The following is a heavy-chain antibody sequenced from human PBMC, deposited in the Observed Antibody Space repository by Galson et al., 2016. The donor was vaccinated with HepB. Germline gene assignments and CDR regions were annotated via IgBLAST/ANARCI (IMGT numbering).Heavy chain of an antibody. CDR2: INSDGSSK. V-gene: IGHV3-74*01. Sequence: SLRLSCAASGFTFSSYWMHWVRQAPGKGLVWVSRINSDGSSKTYAGSVKGRFTISRDHAKNTLYLQMNGLKAEDTAVYYCARGPPYGEFDYWGQGTLVTVSS. CDR3: ARGPPYGEFDY. D-gene: IGHD3-10*01. CDR1: GFTFSSYW. J-gene: IGHJ4*02.